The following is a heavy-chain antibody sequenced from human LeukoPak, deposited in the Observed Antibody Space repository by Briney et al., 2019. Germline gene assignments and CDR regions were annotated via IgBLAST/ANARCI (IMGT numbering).Heavy chain of an antibody. Sequence: SVKVSCKASGGTFSSYAISWVRQAPGPGLEWMGRIIPIFGTANYAQKCQGRVTITTDESTSTAYMELSSLRSEDTAVYYCARGPGIVGARDSDYWGQGTLVTVSS. CDR1: GGTFSSYA. J-gene: IGHJ4*02. D-gene: IGHD1-26*01. V-gene: IGHV1-69*05. CDR3: ARGPGIVGARDSDY. CDR2: IIPIFGTA.